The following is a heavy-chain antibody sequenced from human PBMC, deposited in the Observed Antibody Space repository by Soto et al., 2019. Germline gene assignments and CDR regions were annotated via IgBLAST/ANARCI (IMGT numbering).Heavy chain of an antibody. D-gene: IGHD4-17*01. J-gene: IGHJ3*02. CDR1: GFTFSDYY. Sequence: QVQLVESGGGLVKPGGSLRLSCAASGFTFSDYYMTWIRQAPGKGLEWVSYISSSSSYTKYADSVKGRFTVSRDNAKKSLYLQLHSWRTEDTAIYYCARTGHGVEQTAFFIWGRRTLVTVSS. CDR3: ARTGHGVEQTAFFI. CDR2: ISSSSSYT. V-gene: IGHV3-11*06.